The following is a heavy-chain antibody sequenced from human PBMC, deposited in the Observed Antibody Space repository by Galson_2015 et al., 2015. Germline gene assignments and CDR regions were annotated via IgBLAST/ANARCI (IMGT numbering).Heavy chain of an antibody. CDR2: TRNNANSYTT. Sequence: SLRLSCAASGFTLSDHYLDWVRQPPGKGLEWVGRTRNNANSYTTEYAASVKGRFTISRDDSKNSLYLQMNSLRTEDTAVYYCARVGLPYNWFDPWGQGTLVTVSS. CDR1: GFTLSDHY. CDR3: ARVGLPYNWFDP. D-gene: IGHD1-7*01. V-gene: IGHV3-72*01. J-gene: IGHJ5*02.